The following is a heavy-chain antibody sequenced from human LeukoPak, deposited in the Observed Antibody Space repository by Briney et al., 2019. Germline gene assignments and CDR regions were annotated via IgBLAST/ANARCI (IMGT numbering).Heavy chain of an antibody. V-gene: IGHV3-30*02. CDR2: IRYDGSNK. J-gene: IGHJ4*02. Sequence: GGSLRLSCAASGFTFSSYGMHWVRQAPGKGLEWVAFIRYDGSNKYYADSVKGRFTISRDNSKNTLYLQMNSVRAEDTAVYYRAKSDYYYDSSGYYYFDYWGQGTLVTVSS. D-gene: IGHD3-22*01. CDR3: AKSDYYYDSSGYYYFDY. CDR1: GFTFSSYG.